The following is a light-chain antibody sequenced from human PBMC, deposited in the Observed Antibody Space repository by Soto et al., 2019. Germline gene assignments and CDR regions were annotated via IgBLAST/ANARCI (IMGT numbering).Light chain of an antibody. Sequence: QSVLTQPASVSGSPGQSITISCTETSSDIGGYNYVSWYQQHPGKAPKVMIYDVSNRPSGVSNRLSGSKSGNTASLTISGLQAEDEADYYGSSYTSSSTYVFGTGTKVTVL. J-gene: IGLJ1*01. CDR2: DVS. CDR3: SSYTSSSTYV. CDR1: SSDIGGYNY. V-gene: IGLV2-14*01.